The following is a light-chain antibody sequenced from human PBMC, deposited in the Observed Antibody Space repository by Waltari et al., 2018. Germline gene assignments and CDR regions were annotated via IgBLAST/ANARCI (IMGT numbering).Light chain of an antibody. Sequence: QLVLTQSPSASASLGASVKLTCTLSSGHSSNVVAWHQHRPEKGPRYLMKVNSDGSHSKGDEIPDRFSGSSSGAERYLTISNLQSEDEADYYCQTGGHGTWVFGGGTKLTVL. V-gene: IGLV4-69*01. CDR2: VNSDGSH. CDR3: QTGGHGTWV. J-gene: IGLJ3*02. CDR1: SGHSSNV.